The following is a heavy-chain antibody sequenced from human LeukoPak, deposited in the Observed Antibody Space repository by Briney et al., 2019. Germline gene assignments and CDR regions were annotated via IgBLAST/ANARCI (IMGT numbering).Heavy chain of an antibody. D-gene: IGHD6-19*01. CDR1: GFTFSNSA. CDR2: LSGSGITT. V-gene: IGHV3-23*01. Sequence: GGSLRLSCAASGFTFSNSAMSWVRQAPGKGLEWVSTLSGSGITTYYADSVKGRFTISRDNSKNTLYLQMNSLRAEDTAVYYCAIGIYSSGWSYFDYWGHGTLVTVSS. CDR3: AIGIYSSGWSYFDY. J-gene: IGHJ4*01.